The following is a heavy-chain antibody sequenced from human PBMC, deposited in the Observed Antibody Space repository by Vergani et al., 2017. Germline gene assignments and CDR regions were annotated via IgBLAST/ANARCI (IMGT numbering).Heavy chain of an antibody. CDR1: GFTFDDYA. CDR2: ISWNSCSI. J-gene: IGHJ3*02. CDR3: AKVVMSHFMGAFDI. D-gene: IGHD3-16*01. Sequence: EVQLVESGGGLVQPGRSLRLSCAASGFTFDDYAMHWVRQAPGKGLEWVSGISWNSCSIGYADSVKGRFTISRDNAKNSLYLQMNSLRAEDTALYYCAKVVMSHFMGAFDIWGQGTMVTVSS. V-gene: IGHV3-9*01.